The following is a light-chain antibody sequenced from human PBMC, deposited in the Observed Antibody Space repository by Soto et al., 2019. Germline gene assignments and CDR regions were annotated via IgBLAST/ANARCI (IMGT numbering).Light chain of an antibody. CDR1: SSDIGSYNY. CDR2: EVS. Sequence: QSVLTQPASVSGSPGQSITISCSGTSSDIGSYNYVAWYQQFPGNTPKLIIYEVSNRPSGVSSRFSGSKAGNTASLTISGLQSDDEADDYFISYTGSDTSYVFGTGTQVTVL. CDR3: ISYTGSDTSYV. J-gene: IGLJ1*01. V-gene: IGLV2-14*03.